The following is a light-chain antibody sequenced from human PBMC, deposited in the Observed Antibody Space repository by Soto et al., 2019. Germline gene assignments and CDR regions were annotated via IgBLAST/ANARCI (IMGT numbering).Light chain of an antibody. CDR3: QQYNSWK. Sequence: DIQMTQSPSTLSASVGDRVTITCRASQSISSWLAWYQQKPGKAPKLLIYKASSLESGVPSRFSGSGSGTEFTLTISSLQPDDFATYYCQQYNSWKFGQGTKVDIK. J-gene: IGKJ1*01. CDR1: QSISSW. V-gene: IGKV1-5*03. CDR2: KAS.